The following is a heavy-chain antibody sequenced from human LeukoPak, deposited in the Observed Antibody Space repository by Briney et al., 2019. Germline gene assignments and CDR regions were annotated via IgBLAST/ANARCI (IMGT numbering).Heavy chain of an antibody. J-gene: IGHJ4*02. Sequence: SETLSLTCAVYGGSFSGYYWSWIRQPPGKGLEWIGEINHSGSTNYNPSLKSRVTISVDTSKNQFSLKLNSVTAADTAVYYCASGRDIVATRLDYWGQGTLVTVSS. CDR1: GGSFSGYY. CDR3: ASGRDIVATRLDY. D-gene: IGHD5-12*01. CDR2: INHSGST. V-gene: IGHV4-34*01.